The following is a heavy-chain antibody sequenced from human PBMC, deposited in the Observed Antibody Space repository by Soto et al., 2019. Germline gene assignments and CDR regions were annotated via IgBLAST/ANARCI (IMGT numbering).Heavy chain of an antibody. V-gene: IGHV3-23*01. CDR2: ITGRGDRT. D-gene: IGHD6-19*01. Sequence: GGSLRLSCEVFGFSFDTYGMSWVRQAPGKGLEWVAAITGRGDRTDYADSVKGRFTISRDNSNNTLYLEMNSLRAEDTAVYYCAKDWGSGWFRAYFDNWGQGTQVTVSS. CDR3: AKDWGSGWFRAYFDN. J-gene: IGHJ4*02. CDR1: GFSFDTYG.